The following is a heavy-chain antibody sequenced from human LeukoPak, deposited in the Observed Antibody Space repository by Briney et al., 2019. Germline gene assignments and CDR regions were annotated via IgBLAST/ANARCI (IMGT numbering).Heavy chain of an antibody. Sequence: PSQTLSLTCTVSGGSISSADYYWSWIRQPPGKGLEWIGYIYYSGSTYYDPSLKSRVMISVDASKNQFSLKLSSVTAADTAVYYCARLGIDYDILTGYIPDAFDIWGQGTMVTVSS. D-gene: IGHD3-9*01. CDR3: ARLGIDYDILTGYIPDAFDI. CDR2: IYYSGST. V-gene: IGHV4-30-4*01. J-gene: IGHJ3*02. CDR1: GGSISSADYY.